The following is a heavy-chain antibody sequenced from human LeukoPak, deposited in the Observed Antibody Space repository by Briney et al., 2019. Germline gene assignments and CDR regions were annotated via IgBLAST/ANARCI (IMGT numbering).Heavy chain of an antibody. CDR1: GGTFSSYA. D-gene: IGHD6-13*01. Sequence: GASVKVSCKASGGTFSSYAISWVRQAPGQGLEWMGGIIPIFGTANYAQKFQGRVTITADESTSTAYMELSSLRSEDTAVYYCARDDDSSSWYYYFDYWGQGTLVTVSS. CDR3: ARDDDSSSWYYYFDY. J-gene: IGHJ4*02. V-gene: IGHV1-69*13. CDR2: IIPIFGTA.